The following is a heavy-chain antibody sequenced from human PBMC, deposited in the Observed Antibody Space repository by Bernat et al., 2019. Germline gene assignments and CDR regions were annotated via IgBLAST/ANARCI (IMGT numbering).Heavy chain of an antibody. CDR2: IWHDGSNE. CDR1: GFTFSDNG. J-gene: IGHJ4*02. CDR3: AREHIVGSTRGFDY. Sequence: QVQLVESGGGVVQPGRSLRLSCAASGFTFSDNGMHWVRQAPGKGLGWVAVIWHDGSNENYAESVKGRFTISRDNSESTLYLQMNSLRAEDSALYYCAREHIVGSTRGFDYWGQGTLVTVSS. D-gene: IGHD1-26*01. V-gene: IGHV3-33*01.